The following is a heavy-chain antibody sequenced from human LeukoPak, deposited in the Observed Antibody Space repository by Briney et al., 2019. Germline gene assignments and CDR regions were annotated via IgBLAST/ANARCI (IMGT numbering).Heavy chain of an antibody. CDR3: ARDNFGVDY. CDR2: IYYSGST. J-gene: IGHJ4*02. V-gene: IGHV4-59*01. Sequence: PSETLSLTCTVSGGSISSYYWSWIRQPPGKGLEWIGYIYYSGSTNYNPSLKSRVTISVDTSKNQFSLKLSSVTAADTAVYYCARDNFGVDYWGQGTLVTVSS. D-gene: IGHD3-3*01. CDR1: GGSISSYY.